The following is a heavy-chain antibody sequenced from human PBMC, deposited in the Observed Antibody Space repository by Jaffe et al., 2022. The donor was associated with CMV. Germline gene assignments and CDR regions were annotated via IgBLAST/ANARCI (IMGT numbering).Heavy chain of an antibody. V-gene: IGHV4-39*01. CDR3: VSENYDGSGILPPFDF. CDR2: ISYYGVT. Sequence: QLQLQESGPGLVKPSETLSLTCIVSGDSISSTNYYWGWIRQPPGKGLEWIGSISYYGVTYSAKSHYNPSLKSRATVSVDASKNQFSLRLDSVTAADTAVYYCVSENYDGSGILPPFDFWGQGVLVSVSS. D-gene: IGHD3-10*01. CDR1: GDSISSTNYY. J-gene: IGHJ4*02.